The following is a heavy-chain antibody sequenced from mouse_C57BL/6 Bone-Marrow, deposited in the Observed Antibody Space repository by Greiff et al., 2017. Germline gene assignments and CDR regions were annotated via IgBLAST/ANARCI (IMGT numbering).Heavy chain of an antibody. CDR1: GYAFTNYL. J-gene: IGHJ2*01. V-gene: IGHV1-54*01. D-gene: IGHD1-1*01. Sequence: QVQLQQSGAELVRPGTSVKVSCKASGYAFTNYLIEWVKQRPGQGLEWIGVINPGSGGTNYNEKFKGKATLTADKSSSTAYMQLSSLTSEDSAVYFCARRGLRYQVPHFDYWGQGTTLTVSS. CDR3: ARRGLRYQVPHFDY. CDR2: INPGSGGT.